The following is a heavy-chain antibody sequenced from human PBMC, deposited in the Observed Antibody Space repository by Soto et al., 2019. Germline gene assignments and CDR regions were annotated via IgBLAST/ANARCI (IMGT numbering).Heavy chain of an antibody. Sequence: GRSLRLSCADSGFTFSSYAMIWGRQAPGKGLEWVSAISGSGGSTYYADSVKGRFTISREKSKNTPYLQMSSLRDEDTAVYYCAKGGDTADCFDPWVQGTLVTVSS. J-gene: IGHJ5*02. V-gene: IGHV3-23*01. D-gene: IGHD5-18*01. CDR2: ISGSGGST. CDR3: AKGGDTADCFDP. CDR1: GFTFSSYA.